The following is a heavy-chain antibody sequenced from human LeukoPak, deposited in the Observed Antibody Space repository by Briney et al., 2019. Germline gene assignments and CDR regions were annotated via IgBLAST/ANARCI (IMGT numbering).Heavy chain of an antibody. J-gene: IGHJ4*02. V-gene: IGHV3-30*18. D-gene: IGHD2-21*02. CDR1: GFTFSSYG. Sequence: GRSLRLSCAASGFTFSSYGMHWVRQAPGKGLEWVAVISYDGSNKYYADSVKGRFTISRDNSKNTLYLQMNNLRAEDTAVYFCAKRDSYCGGDCSIDYWGQGTLVTVSS. CDR3: AKRDSYCGGDCSIDY. CDR2: ISYDGSNK.